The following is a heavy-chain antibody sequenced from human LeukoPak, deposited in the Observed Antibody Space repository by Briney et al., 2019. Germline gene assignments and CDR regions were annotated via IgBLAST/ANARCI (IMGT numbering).Heavy chain of an antibody. V-gene: IGHV4-59*11. J-gene: IGHJ5*02. CDR2: IYYSGST. Sequence: PSETLSLTCTVSGGSISSHYWSWLRQPPGKGLEWIGYIYYSGSTNYNPSLKSRVTISVDTSKNQFSLKLSSVTAADTAVYYCARWARYCSSTSCKYGWFDPWGQGTLVTVSS. CDR3: ARWARYCSSTSCKYGWFDP. D-gene: IGHD2-2*01. CDR1: GGSISSHY.